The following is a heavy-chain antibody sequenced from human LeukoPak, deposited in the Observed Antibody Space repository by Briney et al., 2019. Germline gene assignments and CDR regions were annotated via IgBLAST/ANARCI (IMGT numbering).Heavy chain of an antibody. J-gene: IGHJ4*02. D-gene: IGHD6-19*01. CDR3: ARDRAAVAGLDY. Sequence: PGGSLRLSCAASGFTSSSYSMNWVRQAPGKGLEWVSSISSSSSYIYYADSVKGRFTISRDNAKNSLFLQMNSLRAEDTAVYYCARDRAAVAGLDYWGQGTLVTVSS. CDR1: GFTSSSYS. V-gene: IGHV3-21*01. CDR2: ISSSSSYI.